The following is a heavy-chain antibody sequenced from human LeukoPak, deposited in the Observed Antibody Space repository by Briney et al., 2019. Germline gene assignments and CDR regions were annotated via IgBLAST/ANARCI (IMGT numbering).Heavy chain of an antibody. CDR2: IYYSGST. J-gene: IGHJ6*02. Sequence: PSETLSLTCTVSGGSISSYYWSWIRQPPGKGLEWIGYIYYSGSTNYNPSLKSRVTISVDTSKNQFSLKPSSVTAADTAVYYCARDSSSYYYYGMDVWGQGTTVTVSS. V-gene: IGHV4-59*01. CDR3: ARDSSSYYYYGMDV. CDR1: GGSISSYY.